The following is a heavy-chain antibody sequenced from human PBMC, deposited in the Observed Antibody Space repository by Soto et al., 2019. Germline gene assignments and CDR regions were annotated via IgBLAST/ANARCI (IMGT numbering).Heavy chain of an antibody. J-gene: IGHJ4*02. CDR3: ARSIRYCTNGVCPVKY. Sequence: SETLSLTCTVSGGSISSSSYYWGWIRQPPGKGLEWIGSIYYSGSTYYNPSLKSRVTISVDTSKNQFSLKLSSVTAADTAVYYCARSIRYCTNGVCPVKYWGQGTLVTVSS. V-gene: IGHV4-39*01. CDR2: IYYSGST. D-gene: IGHD2-8*01. CDR1: GGSISSSSYY.